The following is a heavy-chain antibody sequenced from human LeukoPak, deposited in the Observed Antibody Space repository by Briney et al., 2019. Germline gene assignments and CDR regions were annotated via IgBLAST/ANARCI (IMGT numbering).Heavy chain of an antibody. CDR3: ARQHSSRNTVTTVAVRRKNNWFDP. Sequence: SETLSLTCTVSGGSISSFYWSWIRQPPGKGLEWIGYMYYSGSTYYNPSLKSRVTISVDTSKNQFSLKLSSVTAADTAVYYCARQHSSRNTVTTVAVRRKNNWFDPWGQGTLVTVSS. CDR2: MYYSGST. D-gene: IGHD4-11*01. CDR1: GGSISSFY. J-gene: IGHJ5*02. V-gene: IGHV4-59*08.